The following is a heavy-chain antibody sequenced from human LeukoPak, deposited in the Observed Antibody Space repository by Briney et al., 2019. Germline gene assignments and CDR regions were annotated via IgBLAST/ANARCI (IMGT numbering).Heavy chain of an antibody. V-gene: IGHV3-48*01. Sequence: PGGSLRLSCAASGFTFSSYTMNWVRQAPGKGLEWVAYISATGNTVYYADSVKGRFSISRDNSENTLFLQMNTLRAEDTAVYYCARLEKKSYYYMDVWGKGTTVTVSS. CDR1: GFTFSSYT. D-gene: IGHD1-1*01. J-gene: IGHJ6*03. CDR3: ARLEKKSYYYMDV. CDR2: ISATGNTV.